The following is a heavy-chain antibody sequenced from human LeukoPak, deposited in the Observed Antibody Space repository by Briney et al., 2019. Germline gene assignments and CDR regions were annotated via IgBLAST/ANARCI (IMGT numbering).Heavy chain of an antibody. Sequence: PSETLSLTCTVSGGSISSYYWSWIRQPPGKGLEWIGYIYYSGGTNYAQKFQGRVTMTRDTSISTAYMELSRLRSDDTAVYSCARVKETWDAFDIWGQGTMVTVSS. CDR3: ARVKETWDAFDI. CDR1: GGSISSYY. J-gene: IGHJ3*02. CDR2: IYYSGGT. V-gene: IGHV4-59*01.